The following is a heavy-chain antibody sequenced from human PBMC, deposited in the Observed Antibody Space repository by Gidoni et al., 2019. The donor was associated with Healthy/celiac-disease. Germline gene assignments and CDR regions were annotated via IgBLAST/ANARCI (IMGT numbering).Heavy chain of an antibody. Sequence: EVQLVESGGGLVQPGGSLRLSCAASGFTFSSYSMNWVRHAPGKGREWVSYISSSSSTIDYADSVKSRFTISRDNAKNSLYRQMNSLRDEDTAVYYCARAPRIAAAGTGGEIHYYYYYGMDVWGQGTTVTVSS. D-gene: IGHD6-13*01. CDR1: GFTFSSYS. V-gene: IGHV3-48*02. J-gene: IGHJ6*02. CDR2: ISSSSSTI. CDR3: ARAPRIAAAGTGGEIHYYYYYGMDV.